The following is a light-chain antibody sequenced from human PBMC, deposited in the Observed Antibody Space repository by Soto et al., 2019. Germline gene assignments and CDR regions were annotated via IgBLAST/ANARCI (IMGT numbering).Light chain of an antibody. CDR3: SSYKSSSTLPYV. J-gene: IGLJ1*01. CDR2: DVN. Sequence: QSALTQPASVSGSPGQSITISCTGTSSDVGGYNLVSWYQQYPDKAPKLMIFDVNTRPSGVSNRFSGSKSGNTASLTISGIQAEPVADYYCSSYKSSSTLPYVFGTGTKLTVL. V-gene: IGLV2-14*01. CDR1: SSDVGGYNL.